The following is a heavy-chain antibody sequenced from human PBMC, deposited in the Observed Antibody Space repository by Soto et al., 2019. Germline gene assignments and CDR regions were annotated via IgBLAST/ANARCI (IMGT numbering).Heavy chain of an antibody. Sequence: SSETLSLTCTVSGGSISSGDYYWSWIRQPPGKGLEWIGYIYYSGSTYYNPSLKSRVTISVDTSKNQFSLNLSSVTAADTAMYYCARHFSMVRGVIIIDDHDAFDIWGQGTMVTVSS. J-gene: IGHJ3*02. CDR1: GGSISSGDYY. V-gene: IGHV4-30-4*01. CDR2: IYYSGST. CDR3: ARHFSMVRGVIIIDDHDAFDI. D-gene: IGHD3-10*01.